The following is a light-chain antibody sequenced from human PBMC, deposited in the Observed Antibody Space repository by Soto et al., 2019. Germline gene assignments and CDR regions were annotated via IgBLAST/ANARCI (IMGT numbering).Light chain of an antibody. CDR3: QQRYSTPPT. Sequence: DIQMTQSPSSLSASVGDRVTITCRASQSISSYLNWYQQKPGKAPKLLIYAASSLQSGVPSRFSGSGSGTAFTLTISSLQPEDFATYYCQQRYSTPPTFGQGTKLEIK. V-gene: IGKV1-39*01. CDR2: AAS. CDR1: QSISSY. J-gene: IGKJ2*01.